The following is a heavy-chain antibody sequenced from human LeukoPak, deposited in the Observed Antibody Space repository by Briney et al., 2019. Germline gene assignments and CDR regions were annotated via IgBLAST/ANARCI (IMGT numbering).Heavy chain of an antibody. J-gene: IGHJ4*02. CDR2: IYPGDSDT. Sequence: GESLKISCKASGYSFTTYWIVWVRQMPGKGLEWVGVIYPGDSDTRYNPSLQGQVTISAQKSIRTAYLQWRCLKASYTAMYHFARLYYYDISGYLGRVAYFDFWGQGTLVTVSS. V-gene: IGHV5-51*01. CDR1: GYSFTTYW. D-gene: IGHD3-22*01. CDR3: ARLYYYDISGYLGRVAYFDF.